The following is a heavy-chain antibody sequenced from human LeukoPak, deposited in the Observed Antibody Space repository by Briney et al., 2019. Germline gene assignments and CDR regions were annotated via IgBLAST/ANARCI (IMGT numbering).Heavy chain of an antibody. J-gene: IGHJ6*02. V-gene: IGHV3-21*01. CDR3: ARDADSSSWSMYYYYGMDV. D-gene: IGHD6-13*01. CDR1: GFTFSSYS. CDR2: ISSSSSYI. Sequence: GGSLRLSCAASGFTFSSYSMNWVRQAPGKGLEWVSSISSSSSYIYYADSVKGRFTISRDNAKNSLYLQMNSLGAEDTAVYYCARDADSSSWSMYYYYGMDVWGQGTTVTVSS.